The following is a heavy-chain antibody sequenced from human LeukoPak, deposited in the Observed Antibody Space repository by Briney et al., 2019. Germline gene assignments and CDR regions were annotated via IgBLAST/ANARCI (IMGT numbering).Heavy chain of an antibody. Sequence: PGDSLRLSCAASGFTFSNYWLHWVRQAPGKGLVWVSRINTDGSNTTYAGSVKGRFTISRDNVKNTLYLQMNSLSADDMAVYYCARDLTYYDDSGSSRGHYYFYGMDVWGHGTTVTVSS. CDR2: INTDGSNT. CDR3: ARDLTYYDDSGSSRGHYYFYGMDV. V-gene: IGHV3-74*01. D-gene: IGHD3-10*01. CDR1: GFTFSNYW. J-gene: IGHJ6*02.